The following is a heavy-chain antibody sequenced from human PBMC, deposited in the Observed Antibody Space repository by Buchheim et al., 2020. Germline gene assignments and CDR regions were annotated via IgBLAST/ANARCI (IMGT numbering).Heavy chain of an antibody. D-gene: IGHD2-2*01. Sequence: QVQLQESGPGLVKPSETLSLTCTVSGGSISSSSYYWGWIRQPPGKGLEWIGSIYYSGSTYYNPSLKSRVTISVDTSKNQFSLKLSSVTAADTAVYYCARGRRYQLRQYYFDYWGQGTL. CDR2: IYYSGST. J-gene: IGHJ4*02. CDR3: ARGRRYQLRQYYFDY. CDR1: GGSISSSSYY. V-gene: IGHV4-39*01.